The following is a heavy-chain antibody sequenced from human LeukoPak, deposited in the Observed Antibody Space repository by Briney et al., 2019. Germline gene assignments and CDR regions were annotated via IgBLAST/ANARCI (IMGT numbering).Heavy chain of an antibody. CDR2: IGGSGDKT. D-gene: IGHD6-19*01. V-gene: IGHV3-23*01. CDR3: VRRGDASSGWGDHDF. CDR1: GFTFNRNA. J-gene: IGHJ4*02. Sequence: GGSRRLSCAASGFTFNRNAISWVRQAPGKGLEWFSTIGGSGDKTFYADSVKGRFTISRDNSKNMVHLQMNSLTGEDTALYYCVRRGDASSGWGDHDFWGQGALVTVSS.